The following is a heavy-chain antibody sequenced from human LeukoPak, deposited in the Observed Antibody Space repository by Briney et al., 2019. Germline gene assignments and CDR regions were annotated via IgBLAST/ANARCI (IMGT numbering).Heavy chain of an antibody. D-gene: IGHD6-13*01. CDR1: GFNFDDYG. CDR2: INSDGSST. V-gene: IGHV3-74*01. Sequence: GGSLRLSCAASGFNFDDYGMSWVRQAPGKGLVWVSRINSDGSSTSYADSVKGRFTISRDNAKNTLYLQMNSLRADDTAVYYCARDHVTAAYDYYYYMDVWGKGTTVTVSS. CDR3: ARDHVTAAYDYYYYMDV. J-gene: IGHJ6*03.